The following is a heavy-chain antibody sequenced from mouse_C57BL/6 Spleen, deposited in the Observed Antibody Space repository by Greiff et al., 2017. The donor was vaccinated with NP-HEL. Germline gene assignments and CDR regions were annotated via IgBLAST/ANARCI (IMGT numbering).Heavy chain of an antibody. J-gene: IGHJ4*01. D-gene: IGHD1-1*01. CDR2: FHPYNDDT. CDR1: GYTFTTYP. Sequence: VQLHQSGAELVKPGASVKMSCKASGYTFTTYPIEWMKQNHGKSLEWIGNFHPYNDDTKYNEKFKGKATLTVEKSSSTVYLELSRLTSDDSAVYYCAILYYGSSFYYAMDYWGQGTSVTVSS. V-gene: IGHV1-47*01. CDR3: AILYYGSSFYYAMDY.